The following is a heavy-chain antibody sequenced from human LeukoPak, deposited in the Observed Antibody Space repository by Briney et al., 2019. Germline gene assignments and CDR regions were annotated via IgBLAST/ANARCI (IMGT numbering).Heavy chain of an antibody. Sequence: PGGSLRLSCAGSGFTFSDYYMSWIRQAPGKGLEWVSYISSSGSSIDYADSVKGRFTISRDNGKNSLYLQMNSLRAEDTAVYYCARELRTIQLWLTDDAFDIWGQGTMVTVSS. D-gene: IGHD5-18*01. J-gene: IGHJ3*02. CDR2: ISSSGSSI. CDR1: GFTFSDYY. CDR3: ARELRTIQLWLTDDAFDI. V-gene: IGHV3-11*04.